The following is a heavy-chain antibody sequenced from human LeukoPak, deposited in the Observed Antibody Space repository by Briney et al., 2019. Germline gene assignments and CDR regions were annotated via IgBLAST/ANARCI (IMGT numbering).Heavy chain of an antibody. V-gene: IGHV4-59*08. CDR1: GGSISSYY. J-gene: IGHJ6*03. CDR3: ARQMDTAMVTGHYYYYMDV. Sequence: SETLSLTCTVSGGSISSYYWSWIRQPPGKGLEWIGCIYYSGSTNYNPSLNSRVTISVDTSKNQFSLKLSSVTAADTAVYYCARQMDTAMVTGHYYYYMDVWGKGTTVTVSS. D-gene: IGHD5-18*01. CDR2: IYYSGST.